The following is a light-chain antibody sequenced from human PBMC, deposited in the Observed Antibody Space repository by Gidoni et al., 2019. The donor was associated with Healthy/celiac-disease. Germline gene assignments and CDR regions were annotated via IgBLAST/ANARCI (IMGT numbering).Light chain of an antibody. CDR2: DAS. Sequence: DIQMTQSPSSLSVSVGDRVTITCRASQSISSYLNWYQQKPGKAPKLLIYDASSLQSGVPSRFSGSGSGTDFTLTISSLQPEDFATYYCQQSYSTPLTCGPGTKVDIK. CDR3: QQSYSTPLT. CDR1: QSISSY. J-gene: IGKJ3*01. V-gene: IGKV1-39*01.